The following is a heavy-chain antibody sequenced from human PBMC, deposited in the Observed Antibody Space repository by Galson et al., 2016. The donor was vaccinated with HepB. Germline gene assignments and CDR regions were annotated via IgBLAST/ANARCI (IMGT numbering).Heavy chain of an antibody. D-gene: IGHD3-22*01. Sequence: SLRLSCAASGFTFSGYWMTWVRQAPGKGLEWVANIKRDGSQKNYVDSVKGRFTISRDNAKNSLYLQMSSLRAEDTAVYYCARDQTHYDTSAYYDDLDIWGQGTMVTVSS. CDR2: IKRDGSQK. J-gene: IGHJ3*02. V-gene: IGHV3-7*04. CDR1: GFTFSGYW. CDR3: ARDQTHYDTSAYYDDLDI.